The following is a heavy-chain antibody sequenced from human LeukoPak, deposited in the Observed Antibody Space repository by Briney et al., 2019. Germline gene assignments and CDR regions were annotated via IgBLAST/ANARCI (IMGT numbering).Heavy chain of an antibody. V-gene: IGHV6-1*01. CDR3: GQGGVRAGFDY. J-gene: IGHJ4*02. CDR2: TYYRSKWYN. D-gene: IGHD6-19*01. CDR1: GDSVSSNSAV. Sequence: SQTLSLICGISGDSVSSNSAVWNWIRQSPSRVLEWLGRTYYRSKWYNDYAESVKSRITVKPDTSKNQFSLQLNSVTPEDTAVYYCGQGGVRAGFDYWGQGTLVTVSS.